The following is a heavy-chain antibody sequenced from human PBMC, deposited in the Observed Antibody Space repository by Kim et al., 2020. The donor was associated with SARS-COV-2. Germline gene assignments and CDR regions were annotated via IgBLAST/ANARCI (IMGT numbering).Heavy chain of an antibody. Sequence: SVKGRSTITRDNRKNSLYLQMNSLRTEDTALYYCAKDMGWRAAAGILDYWGQGTLVTVSS. J-gene: IGHJ4*02. D-gene: IGHD6-13*01. V-gene: IGHV3-43*01. CDR3: AKDMGWRAAAGILDY.